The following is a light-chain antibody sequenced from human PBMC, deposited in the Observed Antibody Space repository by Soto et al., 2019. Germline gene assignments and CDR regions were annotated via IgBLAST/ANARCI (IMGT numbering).Light chain of an antibody. CDR1: QSVSRF. CDR2: AAS. J-gene: IGKJ2*01. V-gene: IGKV3-15*01. CDR3: EQDDHWPPYS. Sequence: TQSPVTLSVSPGDRASLSCRASQSVSRFLAWYQQTPGQPPRLLIYAASSRVLGVPARFTGSGSGRDCRRTIRAVQSEDAAIYCCEQDDHWPPYSFGQGTRLEI.